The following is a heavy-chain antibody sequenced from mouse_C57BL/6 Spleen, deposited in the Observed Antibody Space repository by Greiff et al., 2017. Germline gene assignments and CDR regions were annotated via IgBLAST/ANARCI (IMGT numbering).Heavy chain of an antibody. D-gene: IGHD2-3*01. Sequence: VQLQQSGPELVKPGASVTISCKASGYSFTGYFMNWVKQSHGQSLEWIGRINPYTGDTFYNQNFKGKATLTVDKSSSTAHMELLSLTSEDSAVYDCARPLYDCNVAYWGQGTLGTVSA. CDR3: ARPLYDCNVAY. J-gene: IGHJ3*01. CDR2: INPYTGDT. CDR1: GYSFTGYF. V-gene: IGHV1-37*01.